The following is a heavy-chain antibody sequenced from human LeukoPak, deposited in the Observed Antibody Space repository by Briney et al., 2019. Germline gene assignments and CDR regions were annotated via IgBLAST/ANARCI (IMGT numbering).Heavy chain of an antibody. CDR3: AREGTDTAIDY. Sequence: GGSLRLSCAASGFTVSSNYMSWVRQAPGKGLEWVSVIYSGGSTYYADSVKGRFTISRDNAKNSLYLQMNSLRAEDTAVYYCAREGTDTAIDYWGQGTLVTVSS. CDR1: GFTVSSNY. D-gene: IGHD5-18*01. CDR2: IYSGGST. J-gene: IGHJ4*02. V-gene: IGHV3-53*01.